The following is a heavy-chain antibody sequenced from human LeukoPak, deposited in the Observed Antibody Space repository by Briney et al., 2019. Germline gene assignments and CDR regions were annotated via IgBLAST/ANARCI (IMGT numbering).Heavy chain of an antibody. CDR1: GGSISNYY. Sequence: SETLSLTCTVSGGSISNYYWSWIRQSPGKGLEWLGFIYYSGSANYNPSLKSRVTISVDTSKNQFSLRLTSVTAADTAVYYCAAETYGGKPLYYFDYWGQGTLVTVSS. J-gene: IGHJ4*02. V-gene: IGHV4-59*01. CDR3: AAETYGGKPLYYFDY. CDR2: IYYSGSA. D-gene: IGHD4-23*01.